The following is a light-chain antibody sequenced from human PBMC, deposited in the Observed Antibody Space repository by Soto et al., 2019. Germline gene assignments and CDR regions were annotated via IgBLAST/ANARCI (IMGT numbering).Light chain of an antibody. J-gene: IGKJ2*01. V-gene: IGKV1-39*01. CDR3: QQSSTIPYT. CDR2: AAS. CDR1: QTISSY. Sequence: DIQMTQSPSSLSASVGDRVTITCRASQTISSYLNWYQQNPGKASKLLIYAASSLQSGVPSRFSGSGSWTDFTLTISSLQPEDFATYYCQQSSTIPYTFGQGTKLEIK.